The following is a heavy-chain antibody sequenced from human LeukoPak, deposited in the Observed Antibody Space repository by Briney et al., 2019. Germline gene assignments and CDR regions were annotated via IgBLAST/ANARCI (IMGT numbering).Heavy chain of an antibody. J-gene: IGHJ6*02. Sequence: PGGSLRLSCAASGSTFSSYSMNWVRQAPGKGLEWVSSISSSSSYIYYADSVKGRFTISRDNAKNSLYLQMNSLRAEDTAVYYCARDRLGDSGRYYGMDVWGQGTTVTVSS. CDR2: ISSSSSYI. D-gene: IGHD2-21*02. CDR3: ARDRLGDSGRYYGMDV. V-gene: IGHV3-21*01. CDR1: GSTFSSYS.